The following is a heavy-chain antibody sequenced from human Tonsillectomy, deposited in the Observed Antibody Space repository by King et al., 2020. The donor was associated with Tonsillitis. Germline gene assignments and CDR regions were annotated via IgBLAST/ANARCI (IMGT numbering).Heavy chain of an antibody. D-gene: IGHD6-6*01. V-gene: IGHV4-39*01. CDR1: GGSISSSSYY. CDR2: IYYSGST. CDR3: ASALGYSSSAAFDI. Sequence: QLQDSGQGLVKPSETLSLTCTVSGGSISSSSYYWGWIRQPPGKGLEWIGSIYYSGSTYYNPSLKSRVPISVDTSKNQFSLKLSSVTAADTAVYHCASALGYSSSAAFDIWGQGTMVTVSS. J-gene: IGHJ3*02.